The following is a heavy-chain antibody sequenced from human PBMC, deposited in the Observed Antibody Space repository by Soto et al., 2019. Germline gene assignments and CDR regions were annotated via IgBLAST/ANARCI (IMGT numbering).Heavy chain of an antibody. CDR1: ASTFSNYI. CDR2: ISYDGSNS. J-gene: IGHJ6*02. D-gene: IGHD2-15*01. CDR3: AGGDNYYALGV. V-gene: IGHV3-30*14. Sequence: QLQLVESGEGVVQPGRSLRLSCAASASTFSNYIMHWVRQAPGKGLEWVAFISYDGSNSNYADFVEGRFTISRDNPKNMLYLQLSSLRPDDTAVYYCAGGDNYYALGVWGQGTTVTVSS.